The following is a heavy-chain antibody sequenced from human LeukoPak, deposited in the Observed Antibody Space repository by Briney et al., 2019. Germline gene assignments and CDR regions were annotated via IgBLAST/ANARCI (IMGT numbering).Heavy chain of an antibody. CDR3: AKAPYYSSSWYFFDY. J-gene: IGHJ4*02. Sequence: GGSLRLSCAASGFTFSSYAMSWVRQAPGKGLEWDSGISGNGGYTYYADSVKGRFTISRDNSKNTLYLQMNSLRAEDTAVYYCAKAPYYSSSWYFFDYWGQGTLVTVSS. CDR1: GFTFSSYA. V-gene: IGHV3-23*01. CDR2: ISGNGGYT. D-gene: IGHD6-13*01.